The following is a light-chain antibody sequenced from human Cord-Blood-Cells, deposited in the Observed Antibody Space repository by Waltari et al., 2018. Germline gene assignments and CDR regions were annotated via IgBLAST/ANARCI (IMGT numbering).Light chain of an antibody. V-gene: IGKV3-20*01. Sequence: EIVLTQPPGTLSLSPGERATLSCRASQSVSSSYLAWYQQKPGQAPRLLIYGASSRATGIPYRFSGSGSGTDFTLTISRLEPEDFAVYYCQQYGSSPPLTFGEGTKVEIK. CDR1: QSVSSSY. J-gene: IGKJ4*01. CDR3: QQYGSSPPLT. CDR2: GAS.